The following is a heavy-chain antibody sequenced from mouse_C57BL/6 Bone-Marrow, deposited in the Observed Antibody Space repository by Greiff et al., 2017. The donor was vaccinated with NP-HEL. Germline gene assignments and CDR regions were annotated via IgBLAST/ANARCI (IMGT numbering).Heavy chain of an antibody. CDR1: GFTFSDAW. J-gene: IGHJ1*03. V-gene: IGHV6-6*01. D-gene: IGHD1-1*01. CDR2: IRNKANNHAT. Sequence: DVKLVESGGGLVQPGGSMKLSCAASGFTFSDAWMDWVRQSPEKGLEWVAEIRNKANNHATYYAESVKGRFTISRDDSKSSVYLQMNRLRAEDTGIYYCITAVVADGWYFDVWGTGTTVTVSA. CDR3: ITAVVADGWYFDV.